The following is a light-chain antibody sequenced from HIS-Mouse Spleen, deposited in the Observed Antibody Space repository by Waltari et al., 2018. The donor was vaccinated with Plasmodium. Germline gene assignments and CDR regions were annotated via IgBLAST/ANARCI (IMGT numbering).Light chain of an antibody. Sequence: QSALTQPPSASGSPGQSVTISCTGTSSDVGGYNYVSWYQQHPGKAPNLVIYEGSQRPSGVPDRFSGSKSGNTASLTVSGLQAEDEADYYCSSYAGSNNLVFGGGTKLTVL. CDR1: SSDVGGYNY. CDR3: SSYAGSNNLV. CDR2: EGS. V-gene: IGLV2-8*01. J-gene: IGLJ2*01.